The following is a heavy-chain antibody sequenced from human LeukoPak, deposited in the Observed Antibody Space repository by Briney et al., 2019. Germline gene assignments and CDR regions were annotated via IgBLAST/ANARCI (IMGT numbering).Heavy chain of an antibody. D-gene: IGHD2-15*01. CDR3: AKAGLAWVVVVAATLTPFDI. CDR2: ISGSGGST. V-gene: IGHV3-23*01. CDR1: GFTFSSYA. J-gene: IGHJ3*02. Sequence: PGGSLRLSCAASGFTFSSYAMSWVRQAPGKGLEWVSAISGSGGSTYYADSVKGRFTISRDNSKNTLYLQMNSLRAEDTAVYYCAKAGLAWVVVVAATLTPFDIWGQGTMVTVSS.